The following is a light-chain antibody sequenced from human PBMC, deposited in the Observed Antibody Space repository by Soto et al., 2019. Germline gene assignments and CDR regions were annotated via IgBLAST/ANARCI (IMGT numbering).Light chain of an antibody. J-gene: IGKJ4*01. Sequence: DIQMTQSPSSLSASVGDRITITCRASQSISSYLNWYQQKPGKAPKVLIYTTSSLQSGVPSRFSGSGSGTDFTLTISSLQSEDFATYYCQQSYSNTPTFGGGTKVEIK. V-gene: IGKV1-39*01. CDR3: QQSYSNTPT. CDR2: TTS. CDR1: QSISSY.